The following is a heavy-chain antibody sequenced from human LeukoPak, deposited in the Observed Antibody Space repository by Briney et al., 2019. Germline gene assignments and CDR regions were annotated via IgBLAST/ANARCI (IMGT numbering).Heavy chain of an antibody. Sequence: PGGSLRLSCAASGFTFSNFGMHWVRQAPGKGLEWVTFIQYDGNNKYYADSVKGRFTISRDNSKNTLYLQMNSLRPEDTAVYYCATRVGGPEGYWGQGTLVTVSS. CDR3: ATRVGGPEGY. V-gene: IGHV3-30*02. CDR1: GFTFSNFG. D-gene: IGHD3-3*01. J-gene: IGHJ4*02. CDR2: IQYDGNNK.